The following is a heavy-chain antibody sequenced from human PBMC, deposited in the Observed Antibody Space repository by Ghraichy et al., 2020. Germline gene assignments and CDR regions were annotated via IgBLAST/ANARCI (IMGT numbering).Heavy chain of an antibody. Sequence: SQTLSLTCTVSGDSISGSNYYWGWIRQPPGKGLEWIGSIYYTGTTYYSPSLKSRVTISVDTSKNQFSLNLRSVTAADQAVYYCARPSHLGSYSYWGQGILVTVSS. CDR1: GDSISGSNYY. J-gene: IGHJ4*02. CDR2: IYYTGTT. CDR3: ARPSHLGSYSY. V-gene: IGHV4-39*01. D-gene: IGHD2-15*01.